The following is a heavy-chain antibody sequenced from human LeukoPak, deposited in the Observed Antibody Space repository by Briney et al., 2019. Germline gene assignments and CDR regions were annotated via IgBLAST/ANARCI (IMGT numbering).Heavy chain of an antibody. V-gene: IGHV1-69*06. D-gene: IGHD6-13*01. Sequence: SVKVSFKASGGTFISYAISWVRQAPGQGLEWMGGIIPIFGTANYAQKFQGRVTITADKSTSTAYMELSSLRSEDTAVYYCAREARIAAAGNPDYWGQGTLVTVSS. CDR1: GGTFISYA. J-gene: IGHJ4*02. CDR3: AREARIAAAGNPDY. CDR2: IIPIFGTA.